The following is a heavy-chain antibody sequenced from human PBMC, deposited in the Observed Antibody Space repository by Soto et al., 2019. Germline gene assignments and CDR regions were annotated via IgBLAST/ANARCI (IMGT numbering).Heavy chain of an antibody. V-gene: IGHV4-59*08. J-gene: IGHJ5*02. D-gene: IGHD2-15*01. CDR1: GGSISSYY. CDR2: INYSGST. CDR3: ARLPLKGGVTSKTRQTGGFDP. Sequence: QVQLQESGPGLVKPSETLSLTCTVSGGSISSYYWSWIRQPPGKGLEWIGYINYSGSTNYNPSLESRVTISVDTSKNQFSLKLSSVTAAYTAVYYCARLPLKGGVTSKTRQTGGFDPWGQGTLVTVSS.